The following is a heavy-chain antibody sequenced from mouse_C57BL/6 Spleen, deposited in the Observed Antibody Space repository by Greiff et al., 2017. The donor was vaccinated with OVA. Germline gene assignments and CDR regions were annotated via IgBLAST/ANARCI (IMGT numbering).Heavy chain of an antibody. V-gene: IGHV5-16*01. CDR3: ARVIYYGYLFDY. CDR1: GFTFSDYY. J-gene: IGHJ2*01. CDR2: INYDGSST. D-gene: IGHD2-2*01. Sequence: DVKLVESEGGLVQPGSSMKLSCTASGFTFSDYYMAWVRQVPEKGLEWVANINYDGSSTYYLDSLKSRFIISRDNAKNILYLQMSSLKSEDTATYYCARVIYYGYLFDYWGKAPLSQSPQ.